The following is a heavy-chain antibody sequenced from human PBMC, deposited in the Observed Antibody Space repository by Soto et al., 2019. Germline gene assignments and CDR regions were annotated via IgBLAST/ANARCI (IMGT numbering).Heavy chain of an antibody. CDR3: ARYCSSTRCYWGDYGMDV. V-gene: IGHV4-4*07. CDR1: GGSISSYY. Sequence: PSETLSLTCTVSGGSISSYYWSWIRQPAGKGLEWIGRIYTSGSTNYNPSLKSRVTMSVDTSKNQFSLKLSSVTAADTAVYCCARYCSSTRCYWGDYGMDVWGQGTTVTVSS. D-gene: IGHD2-2*01. CDR2: IYTSGST. J-gene: IGHJ6*02.